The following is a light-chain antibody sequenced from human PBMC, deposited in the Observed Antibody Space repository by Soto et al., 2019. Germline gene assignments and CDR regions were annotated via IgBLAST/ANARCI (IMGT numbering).Light chain of an antibody. J-gene: IGLJ1*01. CDR2: GNN. CDR3: QSFDSSLSAYV. Sequence: QSVLTQSPSVSGAPGQRVTISCTGSSSNIGTGSDVRWYQHLPGAAPRLLLYGNNNRPSGVPDRFSGSKSGTSASLAITWLQAEDEADYYCQSFDSSLSAYVFGPGTKVTVL. V-gene: IGLV1-40*01. CDR1: SSNIGTGSD.